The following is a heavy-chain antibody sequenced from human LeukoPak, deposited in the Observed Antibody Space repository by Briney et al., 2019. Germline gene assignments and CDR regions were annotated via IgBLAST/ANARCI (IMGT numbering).Heavy chain of an antibody. Sequence: GGSLRLSCAASGFTFSSYAMSWVRQAPGEGLGWVSGISGSGDNTYYADSVKGRFTISRDNSKNTLYVQVNSLGTEDTAAYYCAKGSYYDSSGSFYFDYWGQGTLVTVSS. J-gene: IGHJ4*02. D-gene: IGHD3-22*01. V-gene: IGHV3-23*01. CDR3: AKGSYYDSSGSFYFDY. CDR2: ISGSGDNT. CDR1: GFTFSSYA.